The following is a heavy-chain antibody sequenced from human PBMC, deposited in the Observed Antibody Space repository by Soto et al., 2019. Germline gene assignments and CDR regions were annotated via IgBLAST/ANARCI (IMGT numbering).Heavy chain of an antibody. Sequence: SVKVSCKASGGTFSSYAISWVRQAPGQGLEWMGGIIPIFGTANYAQKFQGRVTITADESTSTAYMELSSLRSEDTAVYYCARAKGGTYCSTTSCYPRYYYYGMDVWGQGTTVTVSS. CDR1: GGTFSSYA. J-gene: IGHJ6*02. CDR3: ARAKGGTYCSTTSCYPRYYYYGMDV. D-gene: IGHD2-2*01. CDR2: IIPIFGTA. V-gene: IGHV1-69*13.